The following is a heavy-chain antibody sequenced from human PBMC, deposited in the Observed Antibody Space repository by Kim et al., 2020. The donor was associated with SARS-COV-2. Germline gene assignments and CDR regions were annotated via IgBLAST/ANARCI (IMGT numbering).Heavy chain of an antibody. CDR2: INAGNGNT. CDR1: GYTFTSYA. CDR3: AREPRESWFGELLYNPNYFDY. D-gene: IGHD3-10*01. Sequence: ASVKVSCKASGYTFTSYAMHWVRQAPGQRLEWMGWINAGNGNTKYSQKFQGRVTITRDTSASTAYMELSSLRSEDTAVYYCAREPRESWFGELLYNPNYFDYWGQGTLVTVSS. J-gene: IGHJ4*02. V-gene: IGHV1-3*01.